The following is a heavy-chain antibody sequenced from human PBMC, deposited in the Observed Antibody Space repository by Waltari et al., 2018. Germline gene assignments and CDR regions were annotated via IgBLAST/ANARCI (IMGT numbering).Heavy chain of an antibody. J-gene: IGHJ4*02. CDR2: IYYSGST. V-gene: IGHV4-30-4*08. Sequence: QVQLQESGPGLVKPSQTLSLPCPVSGGSISSGAYYWSWIRQPQGKGLEWIGYIYYSGSTYYNPALKSRVTIEVDTSKNQFSLKLSSVTAADTAVYYCARDRLGWEDYWGQGTLVTVSS. CDR3: ARDRLGWEDY. D-gene: IGHD1-26*01. CDR1: GGSISSGAYY.